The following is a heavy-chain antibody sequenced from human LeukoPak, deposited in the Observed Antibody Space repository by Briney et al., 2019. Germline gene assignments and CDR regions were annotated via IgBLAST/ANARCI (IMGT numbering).Heavy chain of an antibody. CDR1: GYTFTDYY. Sequence: ASVKISCKAFGYTFTDYYIHWVKEAPGKGLEWMGRVDPEDGETTYAEKFQGRVTITADTSTDTAYMELNNLRSEDTAVYYCARDPGSAVRAPPYFDYWGQGTVVTVSS. V-gene: IGHV1-69-2*01. J-gene: IGHJ4*02. CDR3: ARDPGSAVRAPPYFDY. CDR2: VDPEDGET. D-gene: IGHD2-15*01.